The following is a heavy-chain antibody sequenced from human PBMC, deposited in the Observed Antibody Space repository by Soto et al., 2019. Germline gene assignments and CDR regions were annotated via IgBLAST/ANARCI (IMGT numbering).Heavy chain of an antibody. J-gene: IGHJ5*02. CDR3: ATDPLGYCSGGSCIT. CDR1: GYTLTELS. D-gene: IGHD2-15*01. Sequence: ASVKVSCKVSGYTLTELSMHWVRQAPGKGLEWMGGFDPEEGETIYAQKFQGRVTMTEDTSTDTAYMELSSLRSEDTAVYYCATDPLGYCSGGSCITWGQGTLVTVSS. V-gene: IGHV1-24*01. CDR2: FDPEEGET.